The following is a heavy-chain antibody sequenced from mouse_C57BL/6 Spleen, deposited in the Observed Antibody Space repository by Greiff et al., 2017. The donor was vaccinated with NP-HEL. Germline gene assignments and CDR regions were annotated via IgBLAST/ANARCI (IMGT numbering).Heavy chain of an antibody. D-gene: IGHD4-1*01. Sequence: EVQLQQSGPVLVKPGASVKMSCKASGYTFTDYYMNWVKQSHGKSLEWIGVIDPYNGGTSYNQKFKGKATLTVDKSSSTAYMELNSLTSEDSAVYYCARGTGTGFAYWGQGTLVTVSA. CDR2: IDPYNGGT. CDR3: ARGTGTGFAY. J-gene: IGHJ3*01. V-gene: IGHV1-19*01. CDR1: GYTFTDYY.